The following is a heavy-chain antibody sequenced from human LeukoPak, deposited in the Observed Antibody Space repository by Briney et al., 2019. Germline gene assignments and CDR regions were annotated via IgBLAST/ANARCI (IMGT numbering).Heavy chain of an antibody. D-gene: IGHD5-12*01. CDR1: GGSISSSSYY. V-gene: IGHV4-39*07. Sequence: SETLSLTCTVSGGSISSSSYYWGWIRQPPGKGLEWIGSIYYSGSTYYNPSLKSRVTISVDTSKNQFSLKLSSVTAAGTAVYYCARVQVATITPYNYFDYWGQGTLVTVSS. J-gene: IGHJ4*02. CDR3: ARVQVATITPYNYFDY. CDR2: IYYSGST.